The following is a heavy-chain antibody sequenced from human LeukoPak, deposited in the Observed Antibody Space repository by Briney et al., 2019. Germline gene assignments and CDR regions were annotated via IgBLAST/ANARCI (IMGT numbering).Heavy chain of an antibody. V-gene: IGHV1-2*06. CDR2: INPNSGGT. D-gene: IGHD3-22*01. CDR1: GYTFTGYY. J-gene: IGHJ4*02. CDR3: ARVVYYYDSSGYYYIDY. Sequence: ASVKVSCKASGYTFTGYYMHWVRQAPGQGLEWMGRINPNSGGTNYAQKFQGRVTMTRDMSISTAYMELSRLRSDDTAVYYCARVVYYYDSSGYYYIDYWGQGTLVTVSS.